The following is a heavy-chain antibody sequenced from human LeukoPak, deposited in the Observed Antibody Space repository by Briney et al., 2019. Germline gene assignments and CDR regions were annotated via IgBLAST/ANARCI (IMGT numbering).Heavy chain of an antibody. D-gene: IGHD6-6*01. CDR2: IRYDGSNK. Sequence: GGSLRLSCAASGFTFSSYGMHWVRQAPGKGLEWVAFIRYDGSNKYYADSVKGRFTISRDNSKNTLYLQMNSLRAEDTAVYYCARDGRHVYSSSSRAFDIWGQGTMVTVSS. CDR3: ARDGRHVYSSSSRAFDI. V-gene: IGHV3-30*02. J-gene: IGHJ3*02. CDR1: GFTFSSYG.